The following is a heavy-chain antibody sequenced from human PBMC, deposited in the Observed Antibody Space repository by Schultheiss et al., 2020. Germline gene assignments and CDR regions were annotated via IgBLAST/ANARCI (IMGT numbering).Heavy chain of an antibody. D-gene: IGHD3-10*01. Sequence: GGSLRLSCAASGFTVSSNYMSWVRQAPGKGLEWVSVIYSGGSTYYADSVKGRFTISRDNAKNSLYLQMNSLRDEDTAVYYCARDLDGTGLFDPWGQGTLVTVSS. J-gene: IGHJ5*02. CDR3: ARDLDGTGLFDP. CDR2: IYSGGST. CDR1: GFTVSSNY. V-gene: IGHV3-53*01.